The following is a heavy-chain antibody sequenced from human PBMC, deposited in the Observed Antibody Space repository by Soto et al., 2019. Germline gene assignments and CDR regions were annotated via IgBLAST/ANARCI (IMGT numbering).Heavy chain of an antibody. J-gene: IGHJ6*02. V-gene: IGHV1-2*02. D-gene: IGHD6-13*01. Sequence: QVQLVQSGAEVKKPGASVKVSCKASGYTFTGYYMHWVRQAPGQGLEWMGWINPNSGGTNYAQKFQGRVTMTRDTPISTAYMELSRLRSDDTAVYYCARDLSIAAAGLLYYYYGMDVWGQGTTVTVSS. CDR3: ARDLSIAAAGLLYYYYGMDV. CDR2: INPNSGGT. CDR1: GYTFTGYY.